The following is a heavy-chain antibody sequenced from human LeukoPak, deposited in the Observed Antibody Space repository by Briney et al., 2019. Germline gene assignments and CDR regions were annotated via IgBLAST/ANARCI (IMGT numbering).Heavy chain of an antibody. CDR2: ISSSSSYI. CDR3: ARDKSRGRESDAFDI. D-gene: IGHD1-26*01. CDR1: GFTFSSYS. Sequence: SGGSLRLSCAASGFTFSSYSMNWVRQAPGKGLEWVSSISSSSSYIYYAASVKGRFTISKDNAKNSLYLQMNSLRAEDTAVYYCARDKSRGRESDAFDIWGQGTMVTVSS. J-gene: IGHJ3*02. V-gene: IGHV3-21*01.